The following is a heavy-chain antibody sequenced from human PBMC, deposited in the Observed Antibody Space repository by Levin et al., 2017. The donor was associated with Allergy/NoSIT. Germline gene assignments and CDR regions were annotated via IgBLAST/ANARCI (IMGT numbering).Heavy chain of an antibody. V-gene: IGHV3-49*03. CDR2: IRSKAYGGTS. J-gene: IGHJ4*02. CDR1: GFTFGDSA. CDR3: TRDHFRPGDYFDY. Sequence: QTLSLPCAASGFTFGDSAMNWFRQAPGNELEWVGFIRSKAYGGTSEYAASVKGRFSISRDDSKSIAYLQMNSLKTEDTAVYYCTRDHFRPGDYFDYWGQGTLVTVSS. D-gene: IGHD3-3*02.